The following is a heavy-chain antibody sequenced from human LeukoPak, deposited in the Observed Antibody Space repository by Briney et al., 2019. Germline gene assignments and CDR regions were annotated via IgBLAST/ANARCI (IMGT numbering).Heavy chain of an antibody. CDR2: INHSGST. V-gene: IGHV4-34*01. CDR1: GGSFSGYY. Sequence: SETLSLTCAVYGGSFSGYYWSWIRQPPGKGLEWIGEINHSGSTNYNPSLKSRVTISVDTSKNQFSLKLSSVTAADTAVYYCARKVSGWYTASYYYYYYMDVWGKGTTVTVSS. CDR3: ARKVSGWYTASYYYYYYMDV. D-gene: IGHD6-19*01. J-gene: IGHJ6*03.